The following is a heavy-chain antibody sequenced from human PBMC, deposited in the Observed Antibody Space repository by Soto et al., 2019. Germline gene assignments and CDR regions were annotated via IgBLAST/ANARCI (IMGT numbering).Heavy chain of an antibody. CDR1: GGTFSSYA. V-gene: IGHV1-69*13. CDR3: ARGDILTGYQLFDY. Sequence: ASVKVSCKASGGTFSSYAISWVRQAPGQGLEWMGGIIPIFGTANYAQKFQGRVTITADESTSTAYMELSSLRSEDTAVYYCARGDILTGYQLFDYWGQGTLVAVSS. CDR2: IIPIFGTA. J-gene: IGHJ4*02. D-gene: IGHD3-9*01.